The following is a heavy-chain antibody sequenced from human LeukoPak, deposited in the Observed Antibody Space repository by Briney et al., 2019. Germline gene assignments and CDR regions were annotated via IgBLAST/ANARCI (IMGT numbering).Heavy chain of an antibody. CDR2: ISYDGSIK. CDR3: ARSSGGNRRYYFDY. V-gene: IGHV3-30*04. CDR1: GFTFSSYA. J-gene: IGHJ4*02. Sequence: GRSLRLSCAASGFTFSSYAMHWVRQAPGKGLEWVAVISYDGSIKYYADSVKGRFTISRDNSKNTLYLQMNSLRAEDTAVYYCARSSGGNRRYYFDYWGQGTLVTVSS. D-gene: IGHD2-15*01.